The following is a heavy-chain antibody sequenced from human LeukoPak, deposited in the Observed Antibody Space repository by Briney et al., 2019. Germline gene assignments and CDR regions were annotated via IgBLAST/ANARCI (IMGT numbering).Heavy chain of an antibody. CDR3: ASFGHGWIAATTFDS. J-gene: IGHJ4*02. CDR1: GFTFSSYS. CDR2: ISSSSSYI. V-gene: IGHV3-21*01. D-gene: IGHD5-12*01. Sequence: GGSLRLSCAASGFTFSSYSMNWVRQAPGKGLEWVSSISSSSSYIYYADSVKGRFTISRDNAKNSLYLQMNSLRVEDTAVYFCASFGHGWIAATTFDSWGQGTLVTVSS.